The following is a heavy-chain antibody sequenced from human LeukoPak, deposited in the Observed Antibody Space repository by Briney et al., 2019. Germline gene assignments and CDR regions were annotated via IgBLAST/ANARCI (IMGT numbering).Heavy chain of an antibody. CDR2: INHSGST. D-gene: IGHD3-10*01. Sequence: SETLSLTCAVYGGSFSGYYWSWIRQPPGKGLEWIGEINHSGSTNYNPSLKSRVTISVDTSKNQFSLKLSSVTAADTAVYYCARRRLLLWFGEPYYFDYRGQGTLVTVSS. CDR3: ARRRLLLWFGEPYYFDY. V-gene: IGHV4-34*01. J-gene: IGHJ4*02. CDR1: GGSFSGYY.